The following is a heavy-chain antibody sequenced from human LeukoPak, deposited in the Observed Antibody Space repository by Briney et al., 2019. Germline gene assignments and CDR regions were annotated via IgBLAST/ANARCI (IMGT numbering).Heavy chain of an antibody. CDR3: ARGFSVAWFDP. Sequence: SETLSLTCTVSGGSVSSGSYYWSWIRQPPGKGLEWIGYIYYSGSTNYNPSLKSRVTISVDTSKNQFSLKLSSVTAADTAVYYCARGFSVAWFDPWGQGTLVTVSS. CDR2: IYYSGST. V-gene: IGHV4-61*01. J-gene: IGHJ5*02. CDR1: GGSVSSGSYY.